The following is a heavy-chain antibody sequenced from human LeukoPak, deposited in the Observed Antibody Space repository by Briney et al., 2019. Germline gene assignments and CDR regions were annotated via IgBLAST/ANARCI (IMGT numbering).Heavy chain of an antibody. CDR3: ARGGTYYYDSSGYGGLGY. Sequence: GGSLRLSCAASGFTFSPYAMSWVRQAPGKGLEWVANIKQDGSEKYYVDSVKGRFTISRDNAKNSLYLQMNSLRAEDTAVYYCARGGTYYYDSSGYGGLGYWGQGTLVTVSS. J-gene: IGHJ4*02. V-gene: IGHV3-7*01. D-gene: IGHD3-22*01. CDR1: GFTFSPYA. CDR2: IKQDGSEK.